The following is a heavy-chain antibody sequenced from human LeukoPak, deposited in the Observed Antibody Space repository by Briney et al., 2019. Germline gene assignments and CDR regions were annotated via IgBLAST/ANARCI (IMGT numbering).Heavy chain of an antibody. CDR3: AKEGGGTAITRNYFDY. Sequence: GGSLRLSCAASGFTFSSYAMSWVRQAPGKGLEWVSAISGSGGSTYYADSVKGRFTISGDNSKNTLYLQMNSLRAEDTAVYYCAKEGGGTAITRNYFDYWGQGTLVTVSS. D-gene: IGHD5-18*01. CDR2: ISGSGGST. J-gene: IGHJ4*02. V-gene: IGHV3-23*01. CDR1: GFTFSSYA.